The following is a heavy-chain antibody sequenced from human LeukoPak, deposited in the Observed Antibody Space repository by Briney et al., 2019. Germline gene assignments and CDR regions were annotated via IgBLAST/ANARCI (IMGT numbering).Heavy chain of an antibody. V-gene: IGHV1-18*01. CDR3: ARESHETREDY. Sequence: ASVKVSCKASGYTFTSYGISWVRQAPGQGLEWMGWISANNGDTDYPPKLQDRVTMTTDTYTSTAYMELRSLRSDDTAMYYCARESHETREDYWGQGALVTVSS. CDR2: ISANNGDT. D-gene: IGHD1-1*01. J-gene: IGHJ4*02. CDR1: GYTFTSYG.